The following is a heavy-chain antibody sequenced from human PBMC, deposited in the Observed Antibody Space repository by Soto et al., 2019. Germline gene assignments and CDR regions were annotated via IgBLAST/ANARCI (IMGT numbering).Heavy chain of an antibody. CDR3: APATSPSSIAAAGTWSGWFDP. D-gene: IGHD6-13*01. V-gene: IGHV3-30*03. CDR2: ISYDGSNK. CDR1: GFTFSSYG. J-gene: IGHJ5*02. Sequence: GGSLRLSCAASGFTFSSYGIHWGRQAPGKGLEWVAVISYDGSNKYYADSVKGRFTISRDNSKNTLYLQMNSLRAEDTAVYYCAPATSPSSIAAAGTWSGWFDPWGQGTLVTVSS.